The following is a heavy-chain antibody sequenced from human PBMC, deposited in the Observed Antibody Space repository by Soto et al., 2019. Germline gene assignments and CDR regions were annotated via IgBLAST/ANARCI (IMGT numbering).Heavy chain of an antibody. Sequence: VASVKVSCKASGGTFSSYAISWVRQAPGQGLEWMGGIIPIFGTADYAQKFQGRVTITADESTSTAYMELSSLRSEDTAVYYCASLIAAAGPPHSPRYYYGMDVWDQGTTVTVS. CDR3: ASLIAAAGPPHSPRYYYGMDV. J-gene: IGHJ6*02. CDR2: IIPIFGTA. CDR1: GGTFSSYA. V-gene: IGHV1-69*13. D-gene: IGHD6-13*01.